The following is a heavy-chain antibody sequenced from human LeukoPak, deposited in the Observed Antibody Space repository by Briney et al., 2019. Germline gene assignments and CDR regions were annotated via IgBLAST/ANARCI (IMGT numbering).Heavy chain of an antibody. J-gene: IGHJ6*02. Sequence: GGSLRLSCAASGFIFSDYYMSWIRQAPGKGLEWVSYISSSGSTIYYADSVKGRFTISRGSAKNSLYLQMNSLRAEDTAVYYCARDKGLPPSLEDVEDTVMVRGVIIGYGMDVWGQGTTVTVSS. D-gene: IGHD3-10*01. CDR2: ISSSGSTI. CDR3: ARDKGLPPSLEDVEDTVMVRGVIIGYGMDV. V-gene: IGHV3-11*01. CDR1: GFIFSDYY.